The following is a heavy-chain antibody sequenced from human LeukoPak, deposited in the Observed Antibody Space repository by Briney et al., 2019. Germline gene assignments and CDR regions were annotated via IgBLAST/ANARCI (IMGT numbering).Heavy chain of an antibody. J-gene: IGHJ6*02. CDR1: GGSISSTTYF. CDR2: IYYGGST. V-gene: IGHV4-39*01. D-gene: IGHD3-9*01. CDR3: ARQLRYNYGMDV. Sequence: PSETLSLTCTVSGGSISSTTYFWAWIRQPPGEGLEWIGSIYYGGSTHYNPSLKSRVTISVDTSKNQFSLRLSSVTAADTALFYCARQLRYNYGMDVWGQGTTVTVSS.